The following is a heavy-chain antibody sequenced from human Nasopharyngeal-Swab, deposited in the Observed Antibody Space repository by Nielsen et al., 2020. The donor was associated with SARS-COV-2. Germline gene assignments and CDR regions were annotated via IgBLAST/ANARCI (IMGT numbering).Heavy chain of an antibody. J-gene: IGHJ4*02. V-gene: IGHV3-23*01. Sequence: GGSLRLSCAASGFTFSTYAMSWVRQAPGKGLEWVSVINDRGDDTYYADSVKGRFTISRENSKDTLYLQMDSLRHEDTAVYYCAKGGGYNLGDYWGQGSLATVSS. CDR2: INDRGDDT. D-gene: IGHD5-24*01. CDR1: GFTFSTYA. CDR3: AKGGGYNLGDY.